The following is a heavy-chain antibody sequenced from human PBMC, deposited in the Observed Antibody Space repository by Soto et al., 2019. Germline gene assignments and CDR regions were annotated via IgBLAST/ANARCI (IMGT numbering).Heavy chain of an antibody. CDR3: ARMEIQGPIDY. J-gene: IGHJ4*02. Sequence: QVQLQESGPGLVKPSDTLSLTCAVYGYSISSSNWWGWIRQPPGKGLEWIGNIYYSGTTYYNPSLKRRFTMSVDTSKNQFSLKLTSVTAVDTAVYSCARMEIQGPIDYWGQGTLVTVSS. CDR1: GYSISSSNW. D-gene: IGHD3-3*01. CDR2: IYYSGTT. V-gene: IGHV4-28*01.